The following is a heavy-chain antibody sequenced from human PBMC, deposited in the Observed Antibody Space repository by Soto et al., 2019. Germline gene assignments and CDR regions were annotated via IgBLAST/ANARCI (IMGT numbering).Heavy chain of an antibody. D-gene: IGHD6-13*01. CDR2: ISFDGTIK. CDR3: ATMAAPPGFDI. Sequence: QVQLVESGGGVVQPGRSLRLSCAASGFIFSSYGMNWVRRAPGKGLEWVAVISFDGTIKYYADSVKGRFTISRDNSKNTLYLQMNSLRAEDTAVYYCATMAAPPGFDIWGQGTMVTVSS. CDR1: GFIFSSYG. V-gene: IGHV3-30*03. J-gene: IGHJ3*02.